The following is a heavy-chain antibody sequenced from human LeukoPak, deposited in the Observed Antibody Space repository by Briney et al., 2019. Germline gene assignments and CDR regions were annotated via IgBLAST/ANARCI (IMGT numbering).Heavy chain of an antibody. Sequence: SETLSLTCTVSGGSISSYYWSWIRQPPGKGLEWIGYIYYSGSTNYNTSLKSRVTISVDTSKNQFSLKLSSVTAADTAVYYCARQEGKYYDILTGYSPGGWFDPWGQGTLVTVSS. CDR2: IYYSGST. D-gene: IGHD3-9*01. V-gene: IGHV4-59*08. J-gene: IGHJ5*02. CDR3: ARQEGKYYDILTGYSPGGWFDP. CDR1: GGSISSYY.